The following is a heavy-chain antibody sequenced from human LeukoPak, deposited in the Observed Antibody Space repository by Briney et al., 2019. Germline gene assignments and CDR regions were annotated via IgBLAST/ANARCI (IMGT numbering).Heavy chain of an antibody. CDR3: ARAHRRGYCYDSSGYPVLDY. J-gene: IGHJ4*02. D-gene: IGHD3-22*01. V-gene: IGHV4-34*01. CDR2: INHSGST. Sequence: SETLSLTCAVYGGSFSGYYWSWIRQPPGKGLEWIGEINHSGSTNYNPSLKSRVTISVDTSKNQFSLKLSSVTAADTAVYYCARAHRRGYCYDSSGYPVLDYWGQGTLVTVSS. CDR1: GGSFSGYY.